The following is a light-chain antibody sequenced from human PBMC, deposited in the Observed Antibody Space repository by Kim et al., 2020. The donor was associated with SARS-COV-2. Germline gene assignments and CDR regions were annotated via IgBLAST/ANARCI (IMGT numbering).Light chain of an antibody. V-gene: IGLV1-44*01. CDR3: AVWDDRLSGRL. J-gene: IGLJ3*02. Sequence: QSVLTQAPSASGTPGQRVAISCSGSNSNIGKNTVSWFRQLPRTAPKLLIYHNDQRPSGVPDRFSGSKSGTSASLAISGLQSEDEADYYCAVWDDRLSGRLFGGGTQLTVL. CDR1: NSNIGKNT. CDR2: HND.